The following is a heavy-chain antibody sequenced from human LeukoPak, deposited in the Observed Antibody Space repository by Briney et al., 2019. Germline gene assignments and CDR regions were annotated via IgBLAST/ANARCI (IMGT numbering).Heavy chain of an antibody. D-gene: IGHD3-3*01. CDR3: ARYDLWSGYYDN. Sequence: SETLSLTCTVSGASITNYYWSWIRQPPGKGLEWIGYIYYSGGSNYNPSLKSRVTISIDTSKTPFSLWLSSLTAEDTAVYYCARYDLWSGYYDNWGQGTLVTVSS. J-gene: IGHJ4*02. CDR1: GASITNYY. V-gene: IGHV4-59*08. CDR2: IYYSGGS.